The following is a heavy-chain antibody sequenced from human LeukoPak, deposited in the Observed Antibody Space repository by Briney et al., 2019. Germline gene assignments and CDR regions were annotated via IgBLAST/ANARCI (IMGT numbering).Heavy chain of an antibody. CDR2: IYYSGST. CDR3: ARGKYSYGYLYYYGMDV. CDR1: GGSISSGGYY. Sequence: PSQTLSLTCTVSGGSISSGGYYWSWIRQHPGKGLEWIGYIYYSGSTYYNPSLKSRVTISVDTSKNQFSLKLSSVTAADTAVYYCARGKYSYGYLYYYGMDVWGQGTTVTVSS. D-gene: IGHD5-18*01. V-gene: IGHV4-31*03. J-gene: IGHJ6*02.